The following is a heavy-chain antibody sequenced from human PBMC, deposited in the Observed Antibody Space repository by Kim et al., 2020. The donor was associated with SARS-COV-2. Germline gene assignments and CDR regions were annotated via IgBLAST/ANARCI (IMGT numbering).Heavy chain of an antibody. CDR2: IYYSGST. CDR1: GGSISSSSYY. Sequence: SETLSLTCTVSGGSISSSSYYWGWIRQPPGKGLEWIGSIYYSGSTYYNPSLKSRVTISVDTSKNQFSLKLSSVTAADTAVYYCARHARGIAARRPFDYWGQGTLVTVSS. CDR3: ARHARGIAARRPFDY. D-gene: IGHD6-6*01. J-gene: IGHJ4*02. V-gene: IGHV4-39*01.